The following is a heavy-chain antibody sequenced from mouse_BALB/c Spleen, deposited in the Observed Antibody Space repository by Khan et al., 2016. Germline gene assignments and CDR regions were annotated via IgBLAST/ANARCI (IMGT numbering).Heavy chain of an antibody. CDR1: GYSITSDYA. Sequence: EVKLLESGPGLVKPSQSLSLTCTVTGYSITSDYAWNWIRQFPGNKLEWMGYISYSGSPTYNPSLKSRISITRDTSKNQFFLQLNSVATEDQATYYCARNYGSSYFDYWGQGTTLTVSS. D-gene: IGHD1-1*01. V-gene: IGHV3-2*02. J-gene: IGHJ2*01. CDR2: ISYSGSP. CDR3: ARNYGSSYFDY.